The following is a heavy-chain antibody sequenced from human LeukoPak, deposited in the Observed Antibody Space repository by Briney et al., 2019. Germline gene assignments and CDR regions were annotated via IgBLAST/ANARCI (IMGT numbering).Heavy chain of an antibody. CDR3: AREGGFYRPLDY. CDR2: VHLDGRT. CDR1: GGSVSSTNW. Sequence: PETLSLTCGVSGGSVSSTNWWTWIRQPPGKGLEWIGEVHLDGRTNFNPSLKSRLTMSVDLSENHVSLKLTSVTAADTAVYYCAREGGFYRPLDYSGQGTLVTVSS. V-gene: IGHV4-4*03. D-gene: IGHD6-25*01. J-gene: IGHJ4*02.